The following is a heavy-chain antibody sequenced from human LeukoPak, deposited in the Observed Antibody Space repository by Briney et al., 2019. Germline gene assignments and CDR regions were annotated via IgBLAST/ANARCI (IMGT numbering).Heavy chain of an antibody. CDR2: IYYSGST. CDR3: ARQLGYCSSTSCYADKVDY. Sequence: SETLSLTCTVSGGSISSSSYYWGWISQPPGKGPEWIGSIYYSGSTYYNPSLKSRVTISVDTSKNQFSLKLSSVTAAGTAVYYCARQLGYCSSTSCYADKVDYWGQGTLVTVSS. CDR1: GGSISSSSYY. V-gene: IGHV4-39*01. D-gene: IGHD2-2*01. J-gene: IGHJ4*02.